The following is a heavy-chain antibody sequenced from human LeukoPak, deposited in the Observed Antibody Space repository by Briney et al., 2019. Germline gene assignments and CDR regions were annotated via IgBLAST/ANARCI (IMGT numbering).Heavy chain of an antibody. CDR2: IYHSGST. J-gene: IGHJ5*02. D-gene: IGHD2-2*01. Sequence: PSQTLSLTCTVSGGSISSGGYYWSWIRQHPGKGLEWIGYIYHSGSTYYNPSLKSRVTISVDRSKNQFSLKLSSVTAADTAVYYCARATHGGSSTRFDPWGQGTLVTVSS. CDR1: GGSISSGGYY. V-gene: IGHV4-30-2*01. CDR3: ARATHGGSSTRFDP.